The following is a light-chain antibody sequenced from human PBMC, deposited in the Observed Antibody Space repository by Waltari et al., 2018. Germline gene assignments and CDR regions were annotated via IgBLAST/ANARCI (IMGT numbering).Light chain of an antibody. CDR3: QSYDSSLSGSGV. CDR1: SSHIGAGYD. J-gene: IGLJ3*02. Sequence: QSVLTQPPSVSGATGQRVTIPCTGSSSHIGAGYDVHWYQQLPGTAPKLLIYGNSNRPAGVPDRFSGSKSGTSASLDIAGLQAEDEADYYCQSYDSSLSGSGVFGGGTKLTVL. CDR2: GNS. V-gene: IGLV1-40*01.